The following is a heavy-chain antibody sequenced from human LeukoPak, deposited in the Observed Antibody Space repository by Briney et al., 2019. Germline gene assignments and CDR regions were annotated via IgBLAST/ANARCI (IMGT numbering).Heavy chain of an antibody. CDR1: GFTFSTYA. D-gene: IGHD2-15*01. Sequence: RSLRLSCAASGFTFSTYAIHWVRQAPGKGLDWVALISHDDRNKYYADSVKGRFTISRDSSKNTLYLQMNSLRAEDTAVYYCARDYHCSGGRCYDDAFDIWGQGTMVTVSS. CDR3: ARDYHCSGGRCYDDAFDI. V-gene: IGHV3-30*01. J-gene: IGHJ3*02. CDR2: ISHDDRNK.